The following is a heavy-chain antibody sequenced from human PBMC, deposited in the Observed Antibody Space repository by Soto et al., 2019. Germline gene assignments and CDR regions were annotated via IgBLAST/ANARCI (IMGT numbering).Heavy chain of an antibody. J-gene: IGHJ4*02. V-gene: IGHV4-59*01. D-gene: IGHD3-22*01. Sequence: PSETLSLTCTVSDCSLSNFYWSWIRQPPGKGLEWIGYISSSGNTNYNPSLKSRVSISVDTSKNQFSLNLTSVTAADTAVYYCARAPMVLTRSYFDSWGQGTPVTVSS. CDR1: DCSLSNFY. CDR2: ISSSGNT. CDR3: ARAPMVLTRSYFDS.